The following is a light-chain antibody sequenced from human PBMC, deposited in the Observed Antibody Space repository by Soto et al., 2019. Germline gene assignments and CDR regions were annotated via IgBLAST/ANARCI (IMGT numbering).Light chain of an antibody. J-gene: IGKJ1*01. V-gene: IGKV3D-20*02. CDR3: QHRSSWPT. CDR1: QSVSSSY. CDR2: DAS. Sequence: EIVLTQSPGTVSLSPGERATLSCRASQSVSSSYLAWYLQKSGQAPRLPISDASNRATGIPARFSGSGSGTDFTLTISSLEPEDSAVYYCQHRSSWPTFGQGTKVDIK.